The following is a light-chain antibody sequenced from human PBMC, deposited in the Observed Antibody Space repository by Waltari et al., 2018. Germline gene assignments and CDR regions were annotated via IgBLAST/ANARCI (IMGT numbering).Light chain of an antibody. CDR3: QHHNNWPPRWT. J-gene: IGKJ1*01. V-gene: IGKV3-15*01. CDR1: QSVSSK. CDR2: GAS. Sequence: EIVMTQSPATLSVSPGERATLSCRASQSVSSKLAWYQQKPGPAPRLLIYGASTRATGVPARFSGSGSGPEYILTISSLQSEDFAVYYCQHHNNWPPRWTFGQGTKVEIK.